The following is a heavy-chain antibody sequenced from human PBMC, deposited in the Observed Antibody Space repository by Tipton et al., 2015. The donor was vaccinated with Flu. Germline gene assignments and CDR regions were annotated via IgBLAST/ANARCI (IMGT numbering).Heavy chain of an antibody. J-gene: IGHJ2*01. CDR1: GFTFSSYE. D-gene: IGHD6-13*01. CDR3: ARDTGAYSSSQNWYFDL. V-gene: IGHV3-48*03. Sequence: SLRLSCAASGFTFSSYEMNWVRQAPGKGLEWVSYISSSGSTIYYADSVKGRFTISRDNAKNSLYLQMNSLRAEDTAVYYCARDTGAYSSSQNWYFDLWGRGTLVTVSS. CDR2: ISSSGSTI.